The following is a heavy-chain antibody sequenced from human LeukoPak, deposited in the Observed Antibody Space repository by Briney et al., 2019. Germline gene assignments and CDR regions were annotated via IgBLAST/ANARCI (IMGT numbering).Heavy chain of an antibody. CDR1: GFTFSSYA. V-gene: IGHV3-30-3*01. Sequence: PGGSLRLSCAASGFTFSSYATHWVRQAPGKGLEWVAVISYDGSNKYYADSVKGRFTISRDNSKNTLYLQMNSLRAEDTAVYYCARDREGYFDYWGQGTLVTVSS. CDR2: ISYDGSNK. J-gene: IGHJ4*02. CDR3: ARDREGYFDY.